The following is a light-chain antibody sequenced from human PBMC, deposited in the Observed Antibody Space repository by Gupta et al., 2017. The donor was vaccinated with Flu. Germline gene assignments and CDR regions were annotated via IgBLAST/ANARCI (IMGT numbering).Light chain of an antibody. Sequence: DIQMTQSPSTLSASVGDRVTITCRASQSISSWLAWYQQKPGKAPKLLIYKASSLESGVPSRFSGSGSGTEFTLTISSLQPDDFATYYCQQDNTIPWTFGQGTKVEIK. CDR1: QSISSW. V-gene: IGKV1-5*03. CDR3: QQDNTIPWT. J-gene: IGKJ1*01. CDR2: KAS.